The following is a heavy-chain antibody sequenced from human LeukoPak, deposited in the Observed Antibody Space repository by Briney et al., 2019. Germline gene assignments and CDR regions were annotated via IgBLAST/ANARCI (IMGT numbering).Heavy chain of an antibody. V-gene: IGHV4-34*01. D-gene: IGHD4-17*01. J-gene: IGHJ6*02. CDR2: INHSGST. CDR1: GGSFSGYY. CDR3: ARFPLYSDYYYYYGMDV. Sequence: PSETLSLTCAVYGGSFSGYYWSWIRQPPGKGLEWIGEINHSGSTNYNPSLKSRVTISVDTSKNQFSLKLSSVTAADTAVYYCARFPLYSDYYYYYGMDVWGQGTTVTVSS.